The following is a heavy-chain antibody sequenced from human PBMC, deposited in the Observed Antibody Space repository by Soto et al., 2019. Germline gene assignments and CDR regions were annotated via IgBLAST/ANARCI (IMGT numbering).Heavy chain of an antibody. V-gene: IGHV3-23*01. CDR3: ARDRRFGNGYSLGFDY. CDR2: ISGSGGST. D-gene: IGHD5-18*01. CDR1: GFTSSSYA. Sequence: GSLRLSCAASGFTSSSYAMSWVRQAPGKGLEWVSAISGSGGSTHYADSVKGRFTISRDNSKNTMYVQMNSLKPEDTAVYYCARDRRFGNGYSLGFDYWGQGTLVTVSS. J-gene: IGHJ4*02.